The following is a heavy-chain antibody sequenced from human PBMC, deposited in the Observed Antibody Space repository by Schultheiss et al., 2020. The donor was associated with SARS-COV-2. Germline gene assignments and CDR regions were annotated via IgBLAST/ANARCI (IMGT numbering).Heavy chain of an antibody. V-gene: IGHV3-48*01. CDR2: ISSSSSTI. CDR3: TRDNRLLGVDQYYMDV. CDR1: GFTFSSYS. Sequence: GESLKISCAASGFTFSSYSMNWVRQAPGKGLEWVSYISSSSSTIYYADSVKGRFTISRDNAKNSLYLQMNSLRAEDTAVYYCTRDNRLLGVDQYYMDVWGKGTTVTVSS. D-gene: IGHD3-3*01. J-gene: IGHJ6*03.